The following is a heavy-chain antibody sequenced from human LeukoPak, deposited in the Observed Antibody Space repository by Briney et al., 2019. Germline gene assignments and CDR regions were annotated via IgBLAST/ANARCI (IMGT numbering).Heavy chain of an antibody. J-gene: IGHJ4*02. CDR3: ATSGHYGDYVGVGDY. CDR2: ISGDGGST. CDR1: GFTFDDHA. Sequence: PGGSLRLSCAASGFTFDDHAMHWVRQAPGKGLEWVSLISGDGGSTYYADSVKGRFTISRDNSKNTLYLQMNSLRAEDTAVYYCATSGHYGDYVGVGDYWGQGTLVTVSS. V-gene: IGHV3-43*02. D-gene: IGHD4-17*01.